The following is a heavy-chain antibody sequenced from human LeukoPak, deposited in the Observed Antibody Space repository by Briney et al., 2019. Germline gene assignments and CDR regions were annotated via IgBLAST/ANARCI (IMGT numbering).Heavy chain of an antibody. CDR1: GGSISSGDYY. CDR2: IYHSGST. V-gene: IGHV4-30-4*01. D-gene: IGHD5-18*01. CDR3: ARDRGYTYGVDY. Sequence: SKTLSLTCTVSGGSISSGDYYWSWIRQPPGKGLEWIGYIYHSGSTYYNPSLKSRVTISVDTSKNQFSLKLSSVTAADTAVYYCARDRGYTYGVDYWGQGTLVTVSS. J-gene: IGHJ4*02.